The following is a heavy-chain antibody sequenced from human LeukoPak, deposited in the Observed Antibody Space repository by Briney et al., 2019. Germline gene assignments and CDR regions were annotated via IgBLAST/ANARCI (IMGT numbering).Heavy chain of an antibody. CDR3: AKDKGSGSYPRTVDAFDI. D-gene: IGHD1-26*01. CDR2: ISWNSGSI. Sequence: GGSLRLSCAASGFTFDDYAMHWVRQAPGKGLEWVSGISWNSGSIGYADSVKGRFTISRDNAKNSLYLQMNSLRAEDMALYYCAKDKGSGSYPRTVDAFDIWGQGTMVTVSS. CDR1: GFTFDDYA. J-gene: IGHJ3*02. V-gene: IGHV3-9*03.